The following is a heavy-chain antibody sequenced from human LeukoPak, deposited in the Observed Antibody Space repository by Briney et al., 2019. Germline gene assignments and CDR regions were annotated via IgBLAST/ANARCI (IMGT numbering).Heavy chain of an antibody. J-gene: IGHJ3*02. Sequence: GGSPRLSCAVSGFSVNNYYMSWVRQARGKGLEWVASIKQDGSEKFYVDSVKGRFTISRDNAKNSLHLQMNSLRVEDTAVYYCARDMIGNYGDYPTAFDIWGQGTMVTVSS. CDR2: IKQDGSEK. D-gene: IGHD4-17*01. V-gene: IGHV3-7*01. CDR3: ARDMIGNYGDYPTAFDI. CDR1: GFSVNNYY.